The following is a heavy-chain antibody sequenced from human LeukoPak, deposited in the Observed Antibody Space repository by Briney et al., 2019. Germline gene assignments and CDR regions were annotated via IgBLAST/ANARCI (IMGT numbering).Heavy chain of an antibody. Sequence: PSETLSLTCAVYGGSFSGYYWSWIRRPPGKGLEWIGEINHSGSTNYNPSLKSRVTISVDTSKNQFSLKLSSVTAADTAVYYCARGIVGATLWGQGTLVTVSS. CDR2: INHSGST. V-gene: IGHV4-34*01. CDR1: GGSFSGYY. D-gene: IGHD1-26*01. CDR3: ARGIVGATL. J-gene: IGHJ4*02.